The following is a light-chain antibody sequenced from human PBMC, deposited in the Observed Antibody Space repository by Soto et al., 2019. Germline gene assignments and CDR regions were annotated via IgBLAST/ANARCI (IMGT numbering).Light chain of an antibody. V-gene: IGLV1-40*01. CDR3: QSYDSSLSGPVV. CDR2: GNS. J-gene: IGLJ2*01. CDR1: SSNIGAGYD. Sequence: QSVLTQPPSVSGAPGQRVTISCTGSSSNIGAGYDVHWYQQLPGTAPKLLIYGNSNRPSGVPDRFSGSKSGTSASLAITGXXAXXXAXYYCQSYDSSLSGPVVFGGGTKLTVL.